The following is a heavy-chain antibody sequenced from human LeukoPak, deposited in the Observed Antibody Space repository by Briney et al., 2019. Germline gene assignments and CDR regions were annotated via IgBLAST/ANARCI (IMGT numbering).Heavy chain of an antibody. J-gene: IGHJ5*02. CDR1: GYTFTSYA. D-gene: IGHD6-19*01. V-gene: IGHV1-3*01. Sequence: ASVKVSCKASGYTFTSYAMHWVRQAPGQRLEWMGWINAGNGNTKYSQKFQGRVTITRDTSASTAYMELSSPRSEDTAVYYCARDRSGPAGSIAVARWFDPWGQGTLVTVSS. CDR2: INAGNGNT. CDR3: ARDRSGPAGSIAVARWFDP.